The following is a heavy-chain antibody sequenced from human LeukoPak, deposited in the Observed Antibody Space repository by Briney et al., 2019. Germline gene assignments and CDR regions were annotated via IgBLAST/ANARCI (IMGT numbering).Heavy chain of an antibody. J-gene: IGHJ4*02. CDR3: ARQWRASFDY. V-gene: IGHV5-51*01. Sequence: GESLKISWKGSGYSFPSYWIGWVRQMPGKGLEWMGIIYPHDSDTRYSPSSQGQVTISADKSISTAYLQERSLKASDTAIYCCARQWRASFDYWGQGTLVTVSS. CDR2: IYPHDSDT. D-gene: IGHD5-12*01. CDR1: GYSFPSYW.